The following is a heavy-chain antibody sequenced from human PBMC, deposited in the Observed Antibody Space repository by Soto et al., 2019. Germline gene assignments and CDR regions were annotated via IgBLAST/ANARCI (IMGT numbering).Heavy chain of an antibody. CDR1: GFTVSTTY. D-gene: IGHD3-16*02. V-gene: IGHV3-66*01. J-gene: IGHJ5*01. CDR3: ARALYPNHPNWFDS. Sequence: GGSLRLSCAASGFTVSTTYMTWVRQAPGKGLEWVSVIYSGGSTYYADSVKGRFTISRDNSRNTLYLQMNSLKAEDTAVYYCARALYPNHPNWFDSWGQGTLVTVSS. CDR2: IYSGGST.